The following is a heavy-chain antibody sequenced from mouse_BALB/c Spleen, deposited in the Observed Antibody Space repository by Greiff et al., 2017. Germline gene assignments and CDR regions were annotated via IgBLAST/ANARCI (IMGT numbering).Heavy chain of an antibody. CDR3: ARRDENDAWFAY. Sequence: VQLQESGAELVKPGASVKLSCKASGYTFTDYDMYWVQQTPVHCLEWIGDIDPDTGGTFYTQKFKGKATVTGDNSSSTAYMELRSLTSEDSAVDYCARRDENDAWFAYWGQGTLVTVSA. J-gene: IGHJ3*01. CDR1: GYTFTDYD. CDR2: IDPDTGGT. V-gene: IGHV1-15*01. D-gene: IGHD2-12*01.